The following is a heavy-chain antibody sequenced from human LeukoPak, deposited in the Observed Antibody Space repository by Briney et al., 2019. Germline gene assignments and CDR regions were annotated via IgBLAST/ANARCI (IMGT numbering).Heavy chain of an antibody. Sequence: SETLSLTCTVSGGSISSYYWSWIRQPPGKGLGWIGYIYYSGSTNYNPSLKSRVTISVDTSKNQFSLKLSSVTAADTAVYYCARGTRLVPFDYWGQGTLVTVSS. J-gene: IGHJ4*02. CDR1: GGSISSYY. CDR2: IYYSGST. CDR3: ARGTRLVPFDY. D-gene: IGHD3-9*01. V-gene: IGHV4-59*01.